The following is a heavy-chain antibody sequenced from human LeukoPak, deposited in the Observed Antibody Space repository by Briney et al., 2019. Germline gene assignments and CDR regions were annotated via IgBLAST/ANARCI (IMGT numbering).Heavy chain of an antibody. CDR2: ISGSGGST. Sequence: PGGSLRLSCAASGFTFSSYAMSWVRQAPGKGLEWVSAISGSGGSTYYADSVKGRFTISRDNSKNTLYLQMNSLRADDTAVYYCAKGGSSYSEMDYWGQGTLVTVSS. J-gene: IGHJ4*02. CDR3: AKGGSSYSEMDY. D-gene: IGHD4-11*01. V-gene: IGHV3-23*01. CDR1: GFTFSSYA.